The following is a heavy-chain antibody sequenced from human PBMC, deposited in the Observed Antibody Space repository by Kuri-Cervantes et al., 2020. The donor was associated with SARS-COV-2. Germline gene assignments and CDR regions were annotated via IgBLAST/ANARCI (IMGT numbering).Heavy chain of an antibody. D-gene: IGHD3-22*01. V-gene: IGHV5-51*01. CDR1: GYTFPTYW. J-gene: IGHJ4*02. CDR2: IYPGDSDT. Sequence: GGSLRLSSKGSGYTFPTYWISWVRQMPGKGLEWMGVIYPGDSDTRYSPSFQGQVTLSSDRSISTAYLQWSSLKASDTAIYYCARHFRHKDWLIPEVSTYFDSWGQGTLVTVSS. CDR3: ARHFRHKDWLIPEVSTYFDS.